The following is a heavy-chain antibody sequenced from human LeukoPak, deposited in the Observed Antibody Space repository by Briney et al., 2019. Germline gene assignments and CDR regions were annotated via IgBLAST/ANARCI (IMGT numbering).Heavy chain of an antibody. V-gene: IGHV3-23*01. Sequence: GGSLRLSCAASGFTFSGYAMSWVRQAPGKGLEWVSAISGSGGSTYYADSVKGRFTISRDNSKNTLYLQMNSLRAEDTAVYYCAKRIYGSGSYFDYWGQGTLVTVSS. CDR3: AKRIYGSGSYFDY. CDR2: ISGSGGST. D-gene: IGHD3-10*01. J-gene: IGHJ4*02. CDR1: GFTFSGYA.